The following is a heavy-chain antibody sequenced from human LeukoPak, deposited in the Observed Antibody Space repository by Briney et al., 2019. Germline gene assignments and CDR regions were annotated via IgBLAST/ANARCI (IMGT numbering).Heavy chain of an antibody. J-gene: IGHJ4*02. V-gene: IGHV4-59*01. CDR3: ARDQKRGYSYGYFDY. Sequence: SETLSLTCTVSGGSISSYYWSWIRQPPGKGLEWIGYIYYSGSTNYNPSLKSRVTISVDTSKNQFSLKLSSVTAADTAVYYCARDQKRGYSYGYFDYWGREPWSPSPQ. CDR2: IYYSGST. CDR1: GGSISSYY. D-gene: IGHD5-18*01.